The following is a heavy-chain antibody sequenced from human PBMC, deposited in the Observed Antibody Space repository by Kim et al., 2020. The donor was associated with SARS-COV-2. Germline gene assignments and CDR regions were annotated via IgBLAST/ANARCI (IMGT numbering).Heavy chain of an antibody. V-gene: IGHV4-59*08. Sequence: SETLSLTCTVSGGSISSYYWSWIRQPPGKGLEWIGYIYYSGNTNYNPSLKSRVTISIDTSKNQFSLKLSSVTAADTAVYYCARRYDGMDVWGQGTTVTVSS. CDR2: IYYSGNT. J-gene: IGHJ6*02. CDR1: GGSISSYY. CDR3: ARRYDGMDV. D-gene: IGHD2-2*01.